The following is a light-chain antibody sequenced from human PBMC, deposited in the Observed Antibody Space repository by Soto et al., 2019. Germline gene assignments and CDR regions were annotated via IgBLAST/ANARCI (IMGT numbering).Light chain of an antibody. CDR2: AAS. CDR1: QSISIY. Sequence: DIQMPHSPSSLSASVVDRFTIACRPSQSISIYLNWYQQKPGKAPKLLIYAASSLQSGVPSRFSGSGSGTDFTLTISSLQPEDFATYYCQQSYSTPPGFGQGTRLEIK. V-gene: IGKV1-39*01. J-gene: IGKJ5*01. CDR3: QQSYSTPPG.